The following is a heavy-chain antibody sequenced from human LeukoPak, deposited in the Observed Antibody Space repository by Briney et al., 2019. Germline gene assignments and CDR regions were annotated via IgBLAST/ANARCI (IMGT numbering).Heavy chain of an antibody. CDR2: IYYSGST. J-gene: IGHJ6*03. CDR1: GGSISSYY. Sequence: SETLSLTCTVSGGSISSYYWGWIRQPPGKGLEWIGSIYYSGSTYYNPSLKSRVTISVDTSKNQFSLKLSSVTAADTAVYYCASFPNYSNYYYYMDVWGKGTTVTVSS. V-gene: IGHV4-39*01. D-gene: IGHD4-11*01. CDR3: ASFPNYSNYYYYMDV.